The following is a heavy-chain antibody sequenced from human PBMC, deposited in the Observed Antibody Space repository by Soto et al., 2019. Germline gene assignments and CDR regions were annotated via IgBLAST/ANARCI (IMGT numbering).Heavy chain of an antibody. CDR1: GDSVTISDYY. Sequence: QLQLQESGPGLVKPSETLSLTCTVSGDSVTISDYYWGWIRQPPGKGLEWIGSIHYSGSTYYNPSLKSRVTISGDTSKKQFSLMVTSVTAADAAVYYCAVHDSGGYYAEYWGQGTLVTVSA. D-gene: IGHD3-22*01. CDR2: IHYSGST. V-gene: IGHV4-39*01. J-gene: IGHJ4*02. CDR3: AVHDSGGYYAEY.